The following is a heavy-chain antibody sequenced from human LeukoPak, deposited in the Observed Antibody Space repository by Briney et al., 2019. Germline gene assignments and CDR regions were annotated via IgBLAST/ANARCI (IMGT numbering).Heavy chain of an antibody. CDR2: IIPMFDKT. Sequence: VASVKVSCKASGGTFSNYAISWVRQAPGQGLEWMGGIIPMFDKTNYAQKFQGRVTITADESTSTAYMELSSLRSEDTAVYYCARAGIVGATTYYYYGMDVWGQGTTVTVSS. J-gene: IGHJ6*02. CDR3: ARAGIVGATTYYYYGMDV. CDR1: GGTFSNYA. V-gene: IGHV1-69*13. D-gene: IGHD1-26*01.